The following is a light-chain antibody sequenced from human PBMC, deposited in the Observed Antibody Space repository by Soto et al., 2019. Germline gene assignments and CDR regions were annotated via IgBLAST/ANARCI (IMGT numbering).Light chain of an antibody. V-gene: IGLV2-14*01. Sequence: QSVLTQPASVSGSPGQSTTISCTGTSSDVGGYNYVSWYQQHPGKAPKFMIYDVSNRPSGVSICFSGSKSGNTASLTISGLQAEDEADYYCSSYTSSSTPYVFGTGTKVTVL. CDR1: SSDVGGYNY. J-gene: IGLJ1*01. CDR3: SSYTSSSTPYV. CDR2: DVS.